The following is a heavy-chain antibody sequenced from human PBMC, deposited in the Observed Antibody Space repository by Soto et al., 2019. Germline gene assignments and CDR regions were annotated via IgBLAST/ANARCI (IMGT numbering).Heavy chain of an antibody. CDR1: GGSFSGYY. CDR3: ARVMIGRGLINYGMDV. CDR2: INHRGST. D-gene: IGHD3-16*01. V-gene: IGHV4-34*01. Sequence: SETLSLTCAVYGGSFSGYYWSWIRQPPGKGLEWLGEINHRGSTKYNPSLKSRVTISVDMSKNQFSLKLNSVTAADTAVYYCARVMIGRGLINYGMDVWGQGTTVTVSS. J-gene: IGHJ6*02.